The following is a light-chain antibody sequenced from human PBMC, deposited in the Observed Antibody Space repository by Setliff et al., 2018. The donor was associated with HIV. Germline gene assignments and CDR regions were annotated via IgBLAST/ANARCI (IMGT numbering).Light chain of an antibody. Sequence: QSALIQPRSVSGSPGQSVTISCTGTSSDVGGYNYVSWYQQHPGKAPKVMIYDVSKRPSGVSTRFSGSKSGDTASLTISGLQAEDEAHYYCCSYTSSSTFVFGGGTKVTVL. CDR2: DVS. J-gene: IGLJ2*01. CDR1: SSDVGGYNY. CDR3: CSYTSSSTFV. V-gene: IGLV2-11*01.